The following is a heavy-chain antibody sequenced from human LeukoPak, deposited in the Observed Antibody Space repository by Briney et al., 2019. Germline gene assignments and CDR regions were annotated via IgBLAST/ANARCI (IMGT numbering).Heavy chain of an antibody. CDR1: GGSISSYY. J-gene: IGHJ5*02. Sequence: SETLSLTCTVSGGSISSYYWSWIRQPPGKGLEWIGRVYTSGSTNYNPSLKSRVTISVDTSKKQFSLKLSSVTAADTAVYYCAREKIGYYDGSGRGWFDPWGQGTLVTVSS. V-gene: IGHV4-4*08. D-gene: IGHD3-22*01. CDR3: AREKIGYYDGSGRGWFDP. CDR2: VYTSGST.